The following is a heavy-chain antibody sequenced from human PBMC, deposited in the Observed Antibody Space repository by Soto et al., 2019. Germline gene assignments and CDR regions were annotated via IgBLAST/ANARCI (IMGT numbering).Heavy chain of an antibody. CDR3: AKGFDSITIFGVVEVFGLDY. CDR2: ISGSGGST. CDR1: GFTFSSYA. Sequence: GGSLRLSCAASGFTFSSYAMSWVRQAPGKGLEWVSAISGSGGSTYYADSVKGRFTISRDNSKNTLYMKRNSLRAEDTAVYYCAKGFDSITIFGVVEVFGLDYWGQGTLVTVSS. D-gene: IGHD3-3*01. V-gene: IGHV3-23*01. J-gene: IGHJ4*02.